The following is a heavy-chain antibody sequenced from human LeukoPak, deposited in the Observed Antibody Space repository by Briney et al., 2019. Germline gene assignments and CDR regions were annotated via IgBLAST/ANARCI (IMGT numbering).Heavy chain of an antibody. J-gene: IGHJ6*02. CDR3: AKEGSYDFWSGYHYYYGMDV. V-gene: IGHV3-23*01. D-gene: IGHD3-3*01. Sequence: PGGSLRLSCAASGFTFSSYAMSWVRQAPGKGLEWVSAISGSGGSTYYADSVKGRFTISRDNSKNTLYLQMNSLRAEDTAVYYCAKEGSYDFWSGYHYYYGMDVWGQGTTVTVSS. CDR2: ISGSGGST. CDR1: GFTFSSYA.